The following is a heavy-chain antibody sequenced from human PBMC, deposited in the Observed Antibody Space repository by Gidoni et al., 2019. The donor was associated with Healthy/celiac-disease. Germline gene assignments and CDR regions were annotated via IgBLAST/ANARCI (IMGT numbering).Heavy chain of an antibody. Sequence: EVQLLESGGGLVQPGGSLSLSCAAPGFTFSSYAMSWVRQAPGKGLEWVSAISGSGGSTYYADSVKGRFTISRDNSKNTLYLQMNSMRAEDTAVYYCAKDPALQYYFDYWGQGTLVTVSS. CDR3: AKDPALQYYFDY. CDR2: ISGSGGST. V-gene: IGHV3-23*01. J-gene: IGHJ4*02. D-gene: IGHD4-4*01. CDR1: GFTFSSYA.